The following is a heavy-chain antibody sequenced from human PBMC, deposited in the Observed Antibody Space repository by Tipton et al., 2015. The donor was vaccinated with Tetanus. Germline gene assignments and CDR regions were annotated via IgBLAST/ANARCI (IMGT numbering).Heavy chain of an antibody. Sequence: GSLRLSCAASGFTFSSYAMSWVRQAPGKGLEWVSAISGSGGSTYYADSVKGRFTISRDNSKNTLYLQMNSLRAEDTAVYYCAKDNGERHNWNYAYYYGMDVWGQGTTVTVSS. V-gene: IGHV3-23*01. D-gene: IGHD1-7*01. CDR2: ISGSGGST. CDR1: GFTFSSYA. CDR3: AKDNGERHNWNYAYYYGMDV. J-gene: IGHJ6*02.